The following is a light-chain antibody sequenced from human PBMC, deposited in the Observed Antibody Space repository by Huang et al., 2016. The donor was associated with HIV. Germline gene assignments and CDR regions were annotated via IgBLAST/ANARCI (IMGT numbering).Light chain of an antibody. CDR2: RAS. CDR1: QNINTW. Sequence: DIQMTQSPSTLSASVGDRVTITCRASQNINTWLAWYQQKPGKAPDLLSYRASSLQVGVPSRFTGSGSGTEFTLTITSLQPDDLGTYYCQQYKTYLYTFGQGTKLEI. CDR3: QQYKTYLYT. J-gene: IGKJ2*01. V-gene: IGKV1-5*03.